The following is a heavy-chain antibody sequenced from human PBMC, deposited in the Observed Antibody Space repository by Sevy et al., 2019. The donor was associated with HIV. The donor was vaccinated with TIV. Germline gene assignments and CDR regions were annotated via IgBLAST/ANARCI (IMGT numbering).Heavy chain of an antibody. CDR2: IIPIFGTA. CDR1: GGTFSSYA. V-gene: IGHV1-69*13. CDR3: ASETGTWDDAFDI. J-gene: IGHJ3*02. D-gene: IGHD1-7*01. Sequence: ASVKVSCKASGGTFSSYAISWVRQAPGQGLEWMGGIIPIFGTANYAQKFQGRVTITADESTSTAYMELSSLRSEDTAVYYCASETGTWDDAFDIWGQGTMVTVSS.